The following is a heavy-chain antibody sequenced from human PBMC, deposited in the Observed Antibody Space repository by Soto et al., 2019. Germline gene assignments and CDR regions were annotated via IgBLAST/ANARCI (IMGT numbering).Heavy chain of an antibody. V-gene: IGHV3-30*18. D-gene: IGHD5-18*01. CDR1: GFTFSSYG. CDR3: AKEASRRVDTAMAY. J-gene: IGHJ4*02. CDR2: ISYDGSNK. Sequence: GGSLRLSCAASGFTFSSYGMHWVRQAPGKGLEWVAVISYDGSNKYYADSVKDRFTISRDNSKNTLYLQMNSLRAEDTAVYYCAKEASRRVDTAMAYWGQGTLVTVSS.